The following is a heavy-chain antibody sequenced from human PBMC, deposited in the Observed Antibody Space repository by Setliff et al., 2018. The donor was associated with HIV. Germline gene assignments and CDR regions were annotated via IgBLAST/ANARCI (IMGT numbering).Heavy chain of an antibody. V-gene: IGHV4-61*02. Sequence: PSETLSLTCTVSGGSITSGSYSWTWIREPAGKGLEWIGRISTSGSTNYNPSLKSRVTISVDTSKNQFSLKLTSVTAADTAVYYCARQPYDSRSFGWFDPWGQGTLVTVSS. J-gene: IGHJ5*02. CDR1: GGSITSGSYS. D-gene: IGHD3-10*01. CDR3: ARQPYDSRSFGWFDP. CDR2: ISTSGST.